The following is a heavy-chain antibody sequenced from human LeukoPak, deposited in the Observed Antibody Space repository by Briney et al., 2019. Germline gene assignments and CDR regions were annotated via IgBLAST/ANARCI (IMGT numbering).Heavy chain of an antibody. CDR3: AKVGKWVQLWFDY. J-gene: IGHJ4*02. CDR2: ITGSGGGT. V-gene: IGHV3-23*01. CDR1: GLTFSSYA. Sequence: GGSLRLSCVASGLTFSSYAMSWVRQAPGKGLEWVSVITGSGGGTYYADSVKGRFTISRDISKNTLYLQNNSQRAEDTAVYYCAKVGKWVQLWFDYWGQGSLVTVSS. D-gene: IGHD5-18*01.